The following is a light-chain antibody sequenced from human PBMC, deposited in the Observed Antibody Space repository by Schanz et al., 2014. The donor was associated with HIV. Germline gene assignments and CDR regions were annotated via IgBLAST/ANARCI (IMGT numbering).Light chain of an antibody. Sequence: QSVLTQPPSVSAAPGQKVTISCSGSSSNIGNNYVSWYQQFPGTAPKLLIYDNYKRPSEIPDRFSASKSGTSATLAITGLQTGDEADYFCGAWDSSLSVLLFGGGTKLTVL. J-gene: IGLJ2*01. CDR3: GAWDSSLSVLL. CDR1: SSNIGNNY. V-gene: IGLV1-51*01. CDR2: DNY.